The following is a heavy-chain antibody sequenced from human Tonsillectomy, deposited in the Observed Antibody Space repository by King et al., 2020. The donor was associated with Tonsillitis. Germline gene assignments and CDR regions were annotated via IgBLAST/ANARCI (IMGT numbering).Heavy chain of an antibody. CDR3: AMTLSGLSPFDY. CDR2: RKPNSGNT. Sequence: QLVQSGAEVKKPGASVKVSCKASGYTFGSHDINWVRQATGQGLEWMGWRKPNSGNTGYAQKFQGRVTMTRDTSISTAYMELSSLTSADTAVYYCAMTLSGLSPFDYWGQGTLVSVSS. CDR1: GYTFGSHD. V-gene: IGHV1-8*01. J-gene: IGHJ4*02. D-gene: IGHD3-9*01.